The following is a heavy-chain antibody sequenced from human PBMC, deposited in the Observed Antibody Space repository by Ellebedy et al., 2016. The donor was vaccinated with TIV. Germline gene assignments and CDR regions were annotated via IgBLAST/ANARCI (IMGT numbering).Heavy chain of an antibody. CDR2: IAHDGSNE. J-gene: IGHJ4*02. D-gene: IGHD3-3*01. CDR3: AKELNQNDFWSGYGFDY. CDR1: GFTFSNYG. Sequence: GGSLRLSXAASGFTFSNYGMHWVRQAPGKGLEWVAVIAHDGSNEHYADSVKGRFTISRDNSKNTLYLQMNSLRAEDTDVYYCAKELNQNDFWSGYGFDYWGQGTLVTVSS. V-gene: IGHV3-30*18.